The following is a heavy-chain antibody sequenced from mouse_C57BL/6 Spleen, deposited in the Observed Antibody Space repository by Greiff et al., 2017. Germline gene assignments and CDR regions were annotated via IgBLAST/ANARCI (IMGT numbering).Heavy chain of an antibody. CDR1: GFSLTSYG. CDR2: IWRGVST. Sequence: VQLQQSGPGLVQPSQSLSITCTVSGFSLTSYGVHWVRQSPGTGLEWPGVIWRGVSTDYNAAFMSRLSITKDNSKSQVFFKMNSLQADDTAIYYCANYDYDGSTFADWGQGTLVTVSA. CDR3: ANYDYDGSTFAD. V-gene: IGHV2-5*01. J-gene: IGHJ3*01. D-gene: IGHD2-4*01.